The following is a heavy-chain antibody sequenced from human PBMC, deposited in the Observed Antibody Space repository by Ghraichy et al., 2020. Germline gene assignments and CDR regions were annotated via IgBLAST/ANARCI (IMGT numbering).Heavy chain of an antibody. CDR2: IYTSGST. J-gene: IGHJ4*02. D-gene: IGHD3-22*01. V-gene: IGHV4-4*07. CDR3: ARESYYDSSGYYYPFDY. Sequence: SETLSLTCTVSGGSISSYYWSWIRQPAGKGLEWIGRIYTSGSTNYNPSLKSRVTMSVDTSKNQFSLKLSSVTAADTAVYYCARESYYDSSGYYYPFDYWCQGTLVTVSS. CDR1: GGSISSYY.